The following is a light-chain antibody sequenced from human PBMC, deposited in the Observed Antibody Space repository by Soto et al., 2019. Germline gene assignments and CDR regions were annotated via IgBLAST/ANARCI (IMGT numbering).Light chain of an antibody. CDR3: MHSIDWPWT. CDR1: LCLVFSDGNTY. V-gene: IGKV2-30*01. J-gene: IGKJ1*01. Sequence: VLTQSPLSVSVNVGQHGSISFRAILCLVFSDGNTYLHWFQQRPGQSPRRLIDNISNRDSGVPDRFSGSGSGTDFTLEISRVEAEDVGMYSCMHSIDWPWTFGQGTKVDIK. CDR2: NIS.